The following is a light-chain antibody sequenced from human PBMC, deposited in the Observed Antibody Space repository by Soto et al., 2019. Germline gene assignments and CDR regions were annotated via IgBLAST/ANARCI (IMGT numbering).Light chain of an antibody. V-gene: IGLV2-14*01. J-gene: IGLJ1*01. CDR3: SSYTSSSTGV. Sequence: QSVLTQPPSASGSPGQSVAISCTGTSSDVGGYNCVSWYQQHPGKAPKLMIYEVSNRPSGVSNRFSGSKSGNTASLTISGLQAEDEADYYCSSYTSSSTGVFGTGTKVTVL. CDR2: EVS. CDR1: SSDVGGYNC.